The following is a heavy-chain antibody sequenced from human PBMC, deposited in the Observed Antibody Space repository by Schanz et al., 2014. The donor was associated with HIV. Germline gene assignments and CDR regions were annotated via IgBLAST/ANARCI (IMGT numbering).Heavy chain of an antibody. CDR3: ARTSRIVIPDRDPRLSYLYGMDV. CDR1: GFTFSSYA. D-gene: IGHD1-26*01. Sequence: EVQLLESGGGLVQPGGSLRLSCAASGFTFSSYAMSWVRQAPGKGLEWVSLLSGSGSTTFYAGPVKGRFTISRDNSKNTLFLQMNSLRVEDTATYYCARTSRIVIPDRDPRLSYLYGMDVWGQGTTVTVSS. J-gene: IGHJ6*02. CDR2: LSGSGSTT. V-gene: IGHV3-23*01.